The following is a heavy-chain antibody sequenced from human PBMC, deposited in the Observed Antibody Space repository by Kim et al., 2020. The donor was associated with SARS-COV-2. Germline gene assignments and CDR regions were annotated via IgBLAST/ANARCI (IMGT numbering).Heavy chain of an antibody. Sequence: YYADSVKGRFTISRDNSKDTLFLQMNSLRADDTAVYYCARDIGWNDGFDIWGQGTMVTVSS. J-gene: IGHJ3*02. D-gene: IGHD1-1*01. CDR3: ARDIGWNDGFDI. V-gene: IGHV3-33*01.